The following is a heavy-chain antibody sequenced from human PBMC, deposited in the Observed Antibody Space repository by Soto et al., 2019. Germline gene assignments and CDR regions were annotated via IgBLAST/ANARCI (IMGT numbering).Heavy chain of an antibody. CDR3: AKYSTSGPSRFFDL. J-gene: IGHJ4*02. Sequence: GGSLRLSCAASGFTFSIYAVAWIRQTPGKGLEWVSVIGAGSDGTQYVDSVKGRFSISRDNSKNTLYLHMNSLRAEDTAIYYCAKYSTSGPSRFFDLWGQGTLVTVSS. D-gene: IGHD5-12*01. CDR1: GFTFSIYA. V-gene: IGHV3-23*01. CDR2: IGAGSDGT.